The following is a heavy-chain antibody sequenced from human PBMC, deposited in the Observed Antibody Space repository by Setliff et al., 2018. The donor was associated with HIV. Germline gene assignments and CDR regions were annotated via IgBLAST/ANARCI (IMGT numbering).Heavy chain of an antibody. CDR2: SDYDGTIT. CDR3: VKWNYPNS. J-gene: IGHJ4*02. CDR1: GFSLSDHW. D-gene: IGHD1-7*01. V-gene: IGHV3-74*01. Sequence: PGGSLRLSCAASGFSLSDHWMHWVRQVPGQGLVWVARSDYDGTITNYADFVKGRFTMSRDSAKNTLYLQMNSLRVEDTAVYYCVKWNYPNSWGQGTLVTVSS.